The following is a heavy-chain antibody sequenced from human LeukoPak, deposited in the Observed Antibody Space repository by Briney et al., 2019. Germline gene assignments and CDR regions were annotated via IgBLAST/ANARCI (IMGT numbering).Heavy chain of an antibody. Sequence: GGTLRLSCAASGFTFSSYGMSWVRQAPEKGLEWVSAISGSGGSTYYADSVKGRFSISRDNSKNTLYLQMNSLRAEDTAVYYCAELGITMIGGVWGKGTTVTISS. CDR3: AELGITMIGGV. V-gene: IGHV3-23*01. CDR2: ISGSGGST. CDR1: GFTFSSYG. D-gene: IGHD3-10*02. J-gene: IGHJ6*04.